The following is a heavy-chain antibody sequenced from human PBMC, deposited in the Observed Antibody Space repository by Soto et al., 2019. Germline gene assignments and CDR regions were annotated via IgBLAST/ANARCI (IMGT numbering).Heavy chain of an antibody. CDR3: AKGLRYFDWLLDTRPPYYFDY. Sequence: EVQLLESGGGLVRPGGSLRLSCAASGFTFSSYAMSWVRQAPGKGLEWVSAISGSGGSTYYADSVKGRFTISRDNSKNTLYLQMNSLRAEDTAVYYCAKGLRYFDWLLDTRPPYYFDYWGQGTLVTVSS. D-gene: IGHD3-9*01. CDR2: ISGSGGST. V-gene: IGHV3-23*01. J-gene: IGHJ4*02. CDR1: GFTFSSYA.